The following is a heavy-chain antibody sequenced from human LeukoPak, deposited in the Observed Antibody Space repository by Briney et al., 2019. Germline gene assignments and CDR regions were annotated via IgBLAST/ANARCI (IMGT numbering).Heavy chain of an antibody. Sequence: PGGSLRLSCAASGFTFSNYAMHWVRQAPGKGLEWVASIRHDGSNKYYADSVKGRFTISRDNSKNTLYLQMNSLRGEGTAVYDRANVGSNTFDYWGQGTLVTVSS. D-gene: IGHD4-23*01. CDR1: GFTFSNYA. CDR2: IRHDGSNK. CDR3: ANVGSNTFDY. J-gene: IGHJ4*02. V-gene: IGHV3-30*02.